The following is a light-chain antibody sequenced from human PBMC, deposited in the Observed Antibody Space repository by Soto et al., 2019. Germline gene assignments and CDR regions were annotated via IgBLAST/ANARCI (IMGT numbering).Light chain of an antibody. CDR2: DVS. CDR3: SSYTTTYTWM. CDR1: RSDVGYYDY. Sequence: QSALTQPASVSGSPGQSITISCTGTRSDVGYYDYVSWYQQHPGKAPTLVIYDVSHRPSGVSDRVSGSKSGNTASLTISGLQAEDEGDYYCSSYTTTYTWMFGGGTKVTVL. V-gene: IGLV2-14*01. J-gene: IGLJ3*02.